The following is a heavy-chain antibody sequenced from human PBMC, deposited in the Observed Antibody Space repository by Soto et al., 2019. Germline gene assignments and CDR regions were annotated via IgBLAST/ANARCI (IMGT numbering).Heavy chain of an antibody. CDR3: ARVGSKSFYYATDV. CDR1: GGSISSFG. V-gene: IGHV4-4*09. J-gene: IGHJ6*02. Sequence: PSETLSLTCTVSGGSISSFGLSWIRQPPGQGLEWIGYICTGGTTKYNPSLKSRVTMSVDTSKTQFSLKLTSVTAADTAVYYCARVGSKSFYYATDVWGQGTTVTVSS. D-gene: IGHD4-4*01. CDR2: ICTGGTT.